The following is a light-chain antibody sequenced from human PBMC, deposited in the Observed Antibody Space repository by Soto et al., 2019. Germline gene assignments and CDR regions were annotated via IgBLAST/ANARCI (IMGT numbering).Light chain of an antibody. CDR2: EVS. Sequence: QSVLTQPASVSGSPGQSITISCTGTSSDVGSHNLVSWYQQHPGQAPKLMIYEVSKRPLGVSTRFSASKSGNTASLTISGLQAEDEADYYCGSYGGSRAVVGGGTQLTVL. V-gene: IGLV2-23*02. CDR3: GSYGGSRAV. J-gene: IGLJ7*01. CDR1: SSDVGSHNL.